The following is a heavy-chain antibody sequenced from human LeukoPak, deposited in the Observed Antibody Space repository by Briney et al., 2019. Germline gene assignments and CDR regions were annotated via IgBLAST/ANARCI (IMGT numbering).Heavy chain of an antibody. Sequence: SETLSLTCTVSGGSISSGSYYWSWIRQPAGKGLEWIGRIYTSGSTNYNPSLKSRVTISVDTSKNQFSLKLSSVTAADTAVYYCARDRSLVAAHYYYYYMDVWGKGTTVTVSS. CDR1: GGSISSGSYY. V-gene: IGHV4-61*02. CDR3: ARDRSLVAAHYYYYYMDV. D-gene: IGHD6-13*01. CDR2: IYTSGST. J-gene: IGHJ6*03.